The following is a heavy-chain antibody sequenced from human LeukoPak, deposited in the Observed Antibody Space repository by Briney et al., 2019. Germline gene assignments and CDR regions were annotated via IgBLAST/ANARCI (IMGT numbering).Heavy chain of an antibody. V-gene: IGHV3-23*01. CDR3: ANYDFRSGYYLRDTAFDI. J-gene: IGHJ3*02. CDR2: ISGSGGST. D-gene: IGHD3-3*01. Sequence: GGSLRLSCAASGSTFSSYAMSWVRQAPGKGLEWVSAISGSGGSTYYADSVKGRFTISRDNSKNTLYLQMNSLRAEDTAVYYCANYDFRSGYYLRDTAFDIWGQGTMVTVSS. CDR1: GSTFSSYA.